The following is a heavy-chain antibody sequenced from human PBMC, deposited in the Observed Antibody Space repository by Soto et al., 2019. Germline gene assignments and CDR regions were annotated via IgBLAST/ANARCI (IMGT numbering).Heavy chain of an antibody. D-gene: IGHD2-21*01. V-gene: IGHV3-15*05. CDR1: GFTFNSAW. Sequence: PGGSRRLSCAASGFTFNSAWMNWVRQAPGKGLEWVGRIKSNIDGGTVDYAASVKGRFTISRDDSKSTLYLQMNSLTIEDTAVYYCVSAVIYWGQGTLVTVSS. J-gene: IGHJ1*01. CDR3: VSAVIY. CDR2: IKSNIDGGTV.